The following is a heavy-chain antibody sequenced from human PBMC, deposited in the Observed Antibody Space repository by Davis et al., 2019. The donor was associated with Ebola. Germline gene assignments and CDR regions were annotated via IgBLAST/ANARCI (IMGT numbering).Heavy chain of an antibody. V-gene: IGHV1-46*02. D-gene: IGHD3-10*01. Sequence: ASVKVSCKASGGTFNTYAISWVRQAPGQGLEWMGIIDPESGRTNNAQKFQGRVTMSRDTSTGTVHMELSSLTSDDTAVYYCARAPLMVRGWANFWGQGTLVTVSS. CDR1: GGTFNTYA. CDR3: ARAPLMVRGWANF. J-gene: IGHJ4*02. CDR2: IDPESGRT.